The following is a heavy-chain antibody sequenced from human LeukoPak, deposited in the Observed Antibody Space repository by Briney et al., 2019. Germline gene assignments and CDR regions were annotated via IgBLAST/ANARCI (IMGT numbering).Heavy chain of an antibody. D-gene: IGHD5-12*01. CDR2: ISGSGGST. CDR1: GFTFSSYA. J-gene: IGHJ4*02. Sequence: GGSLRLSCAASGFTFSSYAMSWVRQAPGKGLEWVSAISGSGGSTYYADSVKGRFTFSRDNSKNTLYLQMNSLRAEDTAVYYCAKDQGYPLGFDYWGQGTLVTVSS. V-gene: IGHV3-23*01. CDR3: AKDQGYPLGFDY.